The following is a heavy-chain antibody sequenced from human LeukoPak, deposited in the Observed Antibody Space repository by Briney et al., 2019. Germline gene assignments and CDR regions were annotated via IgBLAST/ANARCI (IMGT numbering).Heavy chain of an antibody. D-gene: IGHD3-3*01. CDR2: IYYSGST. J-gene: IGHJ4*02. CDR1: GGSISSYY. V-gene: IGHV4-59*01. Sequence: SETLSLTCTVPGGSISSYYWSWIRQPPGKGLEWIGYIYYSGSTNYNPSLKSRVTISVDTSKNQFSLRLGSVTAADTAVYYCARYDLIKGTDPDYWGQGTLVTVSS. CDR3: ARYDLIKGTDPDY.